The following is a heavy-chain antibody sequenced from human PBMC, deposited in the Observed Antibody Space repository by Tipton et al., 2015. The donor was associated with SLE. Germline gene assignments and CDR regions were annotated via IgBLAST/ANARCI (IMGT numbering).Heavy chain of an antibody. Sequence: TLSLTCTVYGGSISSYYWSWIRQPPGKGLEWIGYIYYSGSTNYNPSLESRVTISVDTSKNQFSLKLNSVTAADTAVYYCARDPGSYAFDIWGQGTMVTVSS. J-gene: IGHJ3*02. D-gene: IGHD3-10*01. CDR1: GGSISSYY. CDR3: ARDPGSYAFDI. V-gene: IGHV4-59*01. CDR2: IYYSGST.